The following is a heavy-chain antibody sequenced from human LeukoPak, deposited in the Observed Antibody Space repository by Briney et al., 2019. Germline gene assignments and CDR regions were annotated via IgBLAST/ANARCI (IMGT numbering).Heavy chain of an antibody. Sequence: SETLSLTCTVSGGSVSSAGYYWTWIRQPPGKGLEWIGYIYYSGSTNYNPSLKSRVTISVDTSKNQFSLKLSSVTAADTAVYYCARGRRVGYCSSTSCSRGGNWFDPWGQGTLVTVSS. CDR3: ARGRRVGYCSSTSCSRGGNWFDP. CDR1: GGSVSSAGYY. V-gene: IGHV4-61*08. CDR2: IYYSGST. J-gene: IGHJ5*02. D-gene: IGHD2-2*01.